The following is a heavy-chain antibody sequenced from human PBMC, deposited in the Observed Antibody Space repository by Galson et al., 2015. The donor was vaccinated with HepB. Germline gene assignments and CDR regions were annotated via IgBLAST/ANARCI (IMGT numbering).Heavy chain of an antibody. CDR1: GDSVSSNSAA. V-gene: IGHV6-1*01. Sequence: CAISGDSVSSNSAAWNWIRQSPSRGLEWLGRTYYRSKWYNDYAVSVKSRITINPDTSKNQFSLQLNSVTPEDTAVYYCARVPLDYYDSSGSLSDDAFDIWGQGTMVTVSS. CDR3: ARVPLDYYDSSGSLSDDAFDI. D-gene: IGHD3-22*01. CDR2: TYYRSKWYN. J-gene: IGHJ3*02.